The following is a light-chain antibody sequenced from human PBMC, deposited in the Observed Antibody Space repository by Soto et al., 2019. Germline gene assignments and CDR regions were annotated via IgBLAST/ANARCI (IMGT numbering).Light chain of an antibody. V-gene: IGKV1-33*01. Sequence: DIQMTQSPSSLSASVGDRVTITCQASQDITNYLNWYQQKPGKAPKLLIYDASNLERGVPSRFSGSGSETDFTLTISSLQPEDVATYYCQQYDNLPLTLGGWTKVEIK. CDR1: QDITNY. CDR2: DAS. CDR3: QQYDNLPLT. J-gene: IGKJ4*01.